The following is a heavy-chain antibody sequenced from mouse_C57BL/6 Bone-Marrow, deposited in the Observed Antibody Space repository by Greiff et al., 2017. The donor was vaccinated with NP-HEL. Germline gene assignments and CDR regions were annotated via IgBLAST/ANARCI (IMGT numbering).Heavy chain of an antibody. J-gene: IGHJ2*01. D-gene: IGHD2-13*01. Sequence: EVQLVESGEGLVKPGGSLKLSCAASGFTFSSYAMSWVRQTPEKRLEWVAYISSGGDYIYYADTVKGRFTISRDNARNTLYLQMSSLKSEDTAMYYCTRGYLRDYSYYFDYWGQGTTLTVSS. CDR2: ISSGGDYI. V-gene: IGHV5-9-1*02. CDR3: TRGYLRDYSYYFDY. CDR1: GFTFSSYA.